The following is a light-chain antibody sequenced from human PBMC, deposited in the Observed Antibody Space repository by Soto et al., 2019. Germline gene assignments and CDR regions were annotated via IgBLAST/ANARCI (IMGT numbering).Light chain of an antibody. Sequence: IVTAQSPATLSVSPGERATLSCRVSQNVLSYLAWYQQKPGQAPRLLIYGASSRASGIPERFSGGGSGTDFSLTISRLQPEDFAAYYCQQYSSSPLTFGRGTQVDIK. CDR1: QNVLSY. J-gene: IGKJ4*01. V-gene: IGKV3-20*01. CDR3: QQYSSSPLT. CDR2: GAS.